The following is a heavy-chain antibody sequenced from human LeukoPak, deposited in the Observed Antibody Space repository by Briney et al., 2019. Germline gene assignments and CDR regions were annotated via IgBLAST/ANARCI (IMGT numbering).Heavy chain of an antibody. D-gene: IGHD4-11*01. J-gene: IGHJ6*03. Sequence: SETLSLTCTVSGGSTNSYYWSWIRQPPGKGLEWIGYIDYSGRTKYNPSLKSRVTISVDTSKNQFSLKLSSVTAADTALYYCARDATTNYYYYMDVWGKGTTVTVSS. CDR1: GGSTNSYY. V-gene: IGHV4-59*12. CDR2: IDYSGRT. CDR3: ARDATTNYYYYMDV.